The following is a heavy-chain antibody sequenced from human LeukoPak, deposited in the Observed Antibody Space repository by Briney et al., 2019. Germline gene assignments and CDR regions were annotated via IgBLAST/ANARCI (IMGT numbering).Heavy chain of an antibody. V-gene: IGHV4-39*01. Sequence: SETLSLTCTVSGGSISSGDYYWSWIRQPPGKGLEWIGSIYYSGSTYYSPSLKSRVTISLDTSNNQFSLKLSSVTAADTAVYYCARQVYSSTWYVGYWGQGTLVTVSS. CDR1: GGSISSGDYY. CDR3: ARQVYSSTWYVGY. D-gene: IGHD6-13*01. J-gene: IGHJ4*02. CDR2: IYYSGST.